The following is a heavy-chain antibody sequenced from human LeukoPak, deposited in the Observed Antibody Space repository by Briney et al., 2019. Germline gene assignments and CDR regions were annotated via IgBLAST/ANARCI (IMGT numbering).Heavy chain of an antibody. Sequence: PGGSLRLSCAASGFTFSSYSMNWVRQAPGKGLEWVSSISSSSSYIYYADSMKGRFTISRDNARNSLSLQMNSLRAEDTAVYYCARDLQWLVGAFDVWGQGTMVTVSS. D-gene: IGHD6-19*01. CDR3: ARDLQWLVGAFDV. J-gene: IGHJ3*01. CDR1: GFTFSSYS. V-gene: IGHV3-21*01. CDR2: ISSSSSYI.